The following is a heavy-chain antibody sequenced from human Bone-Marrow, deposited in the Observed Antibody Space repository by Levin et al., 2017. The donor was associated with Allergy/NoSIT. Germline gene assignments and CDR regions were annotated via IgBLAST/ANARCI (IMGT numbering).Heavy chain of an antibody. CDR3: ARESHDFVSGIEFDN. J-gene: IGHJ4*02. CDR1: GGSMSSSNYY. CDR2: IYYSGTT. D-gene: IGHD3-3*01. Sequence: NPSETLSLTCTVSGGSMSSSNYYWGWIRQPPGKGLEWIGNIYYSGTTYYNPSLKSRVTISVDTSKNQFSLKLSSVTAADTAVYYCARESHDFVSGIEFDNWGQGTLVTVSS. V-gene: IGHV4-39*07.